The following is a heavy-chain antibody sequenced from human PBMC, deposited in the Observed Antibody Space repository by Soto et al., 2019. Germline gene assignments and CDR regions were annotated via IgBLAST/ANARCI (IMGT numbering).Heavy chain of an antibody. CDR2: VSGAGITT. CDR1: GFTLSNFA. V-gene: IGHV3-23*04. Sequence: EVQLEESGGDLVKPGGSLRLSCAASGFTLSNFAMSWVRQAPGKGLEWVSVVSGAGITTKYAASVKGRFTVSRDNSKNTLSLQMGSLRAEDTGIYYCAKGRLRGLDNGHFDHWGHGTLVTVSS. J-gene: IGHJ4*01. D-gene: IGHD4-17*01. CDR3: AKGRLRGLDNGHFDH.